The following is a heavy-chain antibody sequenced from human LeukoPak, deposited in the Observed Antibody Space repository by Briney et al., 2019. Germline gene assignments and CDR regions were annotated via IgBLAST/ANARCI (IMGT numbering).Heavy chain of an antibody. CDR1: GYSFTSYW. CDR3: ARVSTASGAFDV. D-gene: IGHD3-3*01. Sequence: GESLKISCEGSGYSFTSYWIGWVRQMPGKGLEWMGIIYPSDSDTRYSPSFQGQVTISADKSINTAYLQWSSLKASDTAMYHCARVSTASGAFDVWGQGTMVTVSS. CDR2: IYPSDSDT. V-gene: IGHV5-51*01. J-gene: IGHJ3*01.